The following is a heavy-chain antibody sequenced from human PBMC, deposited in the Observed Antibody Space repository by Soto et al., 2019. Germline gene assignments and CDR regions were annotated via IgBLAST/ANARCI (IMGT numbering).Heavy chain of an antibody. D-gene: IGHD3-22*01. V-gene: IGHV4-59*08. CDR2: IYYAGTT. CDR3: ARLGAYYQATYS. CDR1: DGSLSPNY. J-gene: IGHJ4*02. Sequence: QVQLQQSGPGLVKPSETLSLTCTVSDGSLSPNYWSWVRQSPGKGLEWIGYIYYAGTTTYNPSLKSRITISLDTSQNEVSLKLSSVTAADTAVYYCARLGAYYQATYSWGRGTLVTVSS.